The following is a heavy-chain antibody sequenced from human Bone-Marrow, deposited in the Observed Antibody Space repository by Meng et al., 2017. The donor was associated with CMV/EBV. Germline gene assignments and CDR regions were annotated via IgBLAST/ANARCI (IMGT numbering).Heavy chain of an antibody. V-gene: IGHV3-30-3*01. Sequence: GESLKIYCPASGFTFSNYAMHWVRQAPGKGLEWVAVISFDGSSKYYADSVKGRFTISRDNSKNTVYMRMNNLRAGDMAVYYCVRGGAAADWGGFFDYWGQGTLVTVSS. CDR1: GFTFSNYA. CDR3: VRGGAAADWGGFFDY. J-gene: IGHJ4*02. D-gene: IGHD6-13*01. CDR2: ISFDGSSK.